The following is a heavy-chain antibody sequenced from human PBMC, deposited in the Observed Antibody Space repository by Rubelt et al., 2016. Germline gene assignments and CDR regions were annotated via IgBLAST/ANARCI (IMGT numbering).Heavy chain of an antibody. D-gene: IGHD5-24*01. Sequence: QAPGKGLEWVSYISSSSTIYYADSVKGRFTISRDNAKNSLYLQMISLRAEDTAVYYCARAQRLENFDYWGQGTLVTVSS. CDR2: ISSSSTI. J-gene: IGHJ4*02. CDR3: ARAQRLENFDY. V-gene: IGHV3-69-1*01.